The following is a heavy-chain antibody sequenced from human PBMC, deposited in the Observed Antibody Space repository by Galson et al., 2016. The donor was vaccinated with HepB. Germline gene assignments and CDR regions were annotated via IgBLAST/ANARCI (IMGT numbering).Heavy chain of an antibody. J-gene: IGHJ4*02. CDR3: ASGTTMTPDYFDY. D-gene: IGHD4-17*01. CDR1: GFTFNSYS. Sequence: SLRLSCAASGFTFNSYSMHWVRQAPGKGLEWVALVWYDEINKFYRDSVKGRFTIPRDNSKNTLYLQMNNLRAEDTAVYYCASGTTMTPDYFDYWGQGTLVTVSS. CDR2: VWYDEINK. V-gene: IGHV3-33*01.